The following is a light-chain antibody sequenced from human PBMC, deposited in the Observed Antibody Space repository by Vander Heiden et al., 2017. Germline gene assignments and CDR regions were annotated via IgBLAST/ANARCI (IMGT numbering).Light chain of an antibody. CDR1: QRIGSY. CDR2: AAS. V-gene: IGKV1-39*01. CDR3: RQRDSTPPA. J-gene: IGKJ4*01. Sequence: IQMMQPPSSPSASVPDRVAITCRASQRIGSYFNSYQQKPGRAPKLLLYAASSLQSAVLSTFSGSGCSTAFTLTIISLLPPDFATYYCRQRDSTPPAFGGGTKVEIK.